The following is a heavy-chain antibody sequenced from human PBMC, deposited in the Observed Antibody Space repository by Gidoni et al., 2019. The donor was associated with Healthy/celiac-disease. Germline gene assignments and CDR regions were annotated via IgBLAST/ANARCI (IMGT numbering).Heavy chain of an antibody. Sequence: QLQLQESGPGLVKPSETLSLTCPVAGGSLSSSSYYWGWIRQPPGKGLEWIGSIYYSGSTYYNPSLKSRVTISVDTSKNQFSLKLSSVTAADTAVYYCARNGADLGELSSAYYYMDVWGKGTTVTVSS. CDR2: IYYSGST. J-gene: IGHJ6*03. V-gene: IGHV4-39*01. CDR3: ARNGADLGELSSAYYYMDV. D-gene: IGHD3-16*02. CDR1: GGSLSSSSYY.